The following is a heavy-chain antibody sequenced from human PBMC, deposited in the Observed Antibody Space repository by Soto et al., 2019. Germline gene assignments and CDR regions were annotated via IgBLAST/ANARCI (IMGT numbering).Heavy chain of an antibody. Sequence: GGSLRLSCAASGFTFSSYGMHWVRQAPGKGLEWVAVIWYDGSNKYYADSVKGRFTISRDNAKNTLYLQMNSLRAEDTALYYCAKVPASGWYYFDYWGQGTLVTVSS. D-gene: IGHD6-19*01. V-gene: IGHV3-33*06. CDR2: IWYDGSNK. CDR1: GFTFSSYG. J-gene: IGHJ4*02. CDR3: AKVPASGWYYFDY.